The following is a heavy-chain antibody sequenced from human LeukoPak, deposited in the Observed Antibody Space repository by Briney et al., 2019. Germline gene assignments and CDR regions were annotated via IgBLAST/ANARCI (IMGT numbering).Heavy chain of an antibody. J-gene: IGHJ3*02. V-gene: IGHV1-24*01. Sequence: GASVKVSCKVSRYTLSDLAMHWVRQAPGKGLEWMGGLDPEDGEAIYAQPLQGRVTMTEDTSSDTAYMVLSSLRSEDTAVYYCATRNFGDYGAFDIWGQGTMVTVSS. CDR3: ATRNFGDYGAFDI. CDR2: LDPEDGEA. D-gene: IGHD4-17*01. CDR1: RYTLSDLA.